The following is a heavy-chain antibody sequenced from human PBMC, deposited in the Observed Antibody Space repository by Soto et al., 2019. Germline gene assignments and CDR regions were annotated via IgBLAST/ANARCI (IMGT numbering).Heavy chain of an antibody. Sequence: QVQLVQSGAEVKKPGSSVKVSCKASGCTFSSYAISWVRQAPGQGLEWLGGLIPIFGTANYAQKFQGRVTITADESTNTAYMGLSSLRSEDTAVYYCARSRPLCGVDCYDAFDIWGQGTMVTVSS. V-gene: IGHV1-69*12. CDR3: ARSRPLCGVDCYDAFDI. D-gene: IGHD2-21*02. CDR2: LIPIFGTA. J-gene: IGHJ3*02. CDR1: GCTFSSYA.